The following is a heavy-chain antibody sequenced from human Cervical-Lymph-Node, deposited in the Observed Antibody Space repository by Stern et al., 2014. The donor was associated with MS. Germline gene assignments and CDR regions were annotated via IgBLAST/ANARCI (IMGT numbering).Heavy chain of an antibody. Sequence: EVQLVESGGGLVKPGGSLRLSCAASGFTFSTYSMTRVRQAPGKGLEWVSSITGSGSYIYYADLVKGRFTISRDNAENSLYLQMNSLRVEDTAVYYCARDARLGNYYGMDVWGQGTTVTVSS. J-gene: IGHJ6*02. CDR1: GFTFSTYS. D-gene: IGHD7-27*01. CDR3: ARDARLGNYYGMDV. CDR2: ITGSGSYI. V-gene: IGHV3-21*01.